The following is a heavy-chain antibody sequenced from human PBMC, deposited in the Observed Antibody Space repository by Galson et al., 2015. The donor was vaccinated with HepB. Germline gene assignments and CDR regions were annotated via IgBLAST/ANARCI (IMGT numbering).Heavy chain of an antibody. CDR1: GDSISTYY. CDR3: ARQKGTRIPFDY. V-gene: IGHV4-59*08. D-gene: IGHD1-1*01. Sequence: DTLSLTCTVSGDSISTYYWSWIRQSPGKGLEWIGYIYNSGSTTKYKPSLQSRVTISSDTSKNQFSLKLTSVTAADTAVYYCARQKGTRIPFDYWGQGTLVTVSS. J-gene: IGHJ4*02. CDR2: IYNSGSTT.